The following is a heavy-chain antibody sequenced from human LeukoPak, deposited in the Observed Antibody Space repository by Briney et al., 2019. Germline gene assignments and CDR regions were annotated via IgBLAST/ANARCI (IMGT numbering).Heavy chain of an antibody. J-gene: IGHJ4*02. CDR1: GFTFSGSA. CDR3: TRPQNDYDDGNFDY. D-gene: IGHD4-17*01. V-gene: IGHV3-73*01. CDR2: IRSKGNNYAT. Sequence: GGSLRLSCAASGFTFSGSAMHWVRQASGKGLEWVGRIRSKGNNYATAYSESVKGRFTISRDESKNMAYLQMNSLNTADTAVYYCTRPQNDYDDGNFDYWGQGTLVTVSS.